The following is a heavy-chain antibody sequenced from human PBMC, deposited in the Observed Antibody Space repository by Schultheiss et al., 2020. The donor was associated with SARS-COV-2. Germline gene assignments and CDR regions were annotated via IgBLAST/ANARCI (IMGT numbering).Heavy chain of an antibody. Sequence: GGSLRLSCAASGFTFDDYAMHWVRQAPGKGLEWVSGISWNSGSIGYADSVKGRFTISRDNSKNTLYLQMNSLRAEDTAVYYCARSFWSGSGYWGQGTLVTVSS. J-gene: IGHJ4*02. CDR3: ARSFWSGSGY. V-gene: IGHV3-9*01. CDR2: ISWNSGSI. D-gene: IGHD3-3*01. CDR1: GFTFDDYA.